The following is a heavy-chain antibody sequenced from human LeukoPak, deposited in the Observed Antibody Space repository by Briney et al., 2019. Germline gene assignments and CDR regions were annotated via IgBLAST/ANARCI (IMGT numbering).Heavy chain of an antibody. D-gene: IGHD6-19*01. CDR2: IYTSGST. J-gene: IGHJ4*02. Sequence: SETLSLTCTVSAGSISSYYWSWLRQPAGKGLEWIGRIYTSGSTNYNPSLKSRVTMSVDTSKNQFSLKLSSVTAADTAVYYCAREKYSSGWPFDYWGQGTLVTVSS. CDR3: AREKYSSGWPFDY. CDR1: AGSISSYY. V-gene: IGHV4-4*07.